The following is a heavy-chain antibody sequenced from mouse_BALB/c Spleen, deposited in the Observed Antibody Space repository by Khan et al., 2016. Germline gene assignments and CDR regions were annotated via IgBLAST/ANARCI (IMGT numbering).Heavy chain of an antibody. J-gene: IGHJ1*01. V-gene: IGHV9-4*02. D-gene: IGHD2-1*01. CDR2: INTHSGVP. CDR1: GYTFTTAG. CDR3: ARCGNFFHWYFDV. Sequence: QIQLVQSGPELKKPGETVRISCKASGYTFTTAGMQWVQKMPGKGLKWIGWINTHSGVPKYAEDFKGRFAFSLETSASTAYVQISDLKNEDTATYFCARCGNFFHWYFDVWGAGTTVTVSS.